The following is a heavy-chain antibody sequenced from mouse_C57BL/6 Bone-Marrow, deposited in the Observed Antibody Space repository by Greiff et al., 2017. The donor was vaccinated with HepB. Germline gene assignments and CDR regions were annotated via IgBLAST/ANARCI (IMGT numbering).Heavy chain of an antibody. J-gene: IGHJ4*01. D-gene: IGHD2-3*01. CDR1: GFTFTDYY. Sequence: EVKLMESGGGLVQPGGSLSLSCAASGFTFTDYYMSWVRQPPGKALEWLGFIRNKANGYTTEYSAPVKGRFTISRDTSQSILYLQMNTLRAEDSATYYCARYCGSGYDYAMDYWGQGTSVTVSS. V-gene: IGHV7-3*01. CDR3: ARYCGSGYDYAMDY. CDR2: IRNKANGYTT.